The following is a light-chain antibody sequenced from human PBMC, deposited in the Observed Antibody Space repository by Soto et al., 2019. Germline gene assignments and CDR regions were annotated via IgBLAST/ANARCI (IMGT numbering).Light chain of an antibody. V-gene: IGLV2-8*01. CDR1: SSDVGGYHY. CDR3: SSYAGSNNWV. CDR2: DVS. J-gene: IGLJ3*02. Sequence: QSALTQPPSASGSPGQSVTISCTGTSSDVGGYHYVSWYQQHPGKAPKVMIYDVSKRPSGVPDRFSGSKSGNTASLTVSGLQAEDEADYYCSSYAGSNNWVFGGGTKVTVL.